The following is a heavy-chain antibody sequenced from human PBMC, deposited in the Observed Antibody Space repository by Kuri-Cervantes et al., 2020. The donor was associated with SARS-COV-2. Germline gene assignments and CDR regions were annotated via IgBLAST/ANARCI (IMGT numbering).Heavy chain of an antibody. CDR1: GGSISSGDYY. D-gene: IGHD3-10*01. Sequence: SETLSLTCTVSGGSISSGDYYWSWIRRPPGKGLEWIGYIYYSGSTYYNPSLKSRVTISVDTSKNQFSLKLSSVTAADTAVYYCARRGLRYYGSGSLTTFDYWGQGTLVTVSS. CDR2: IYYSGST. CDR3: ARRGLRYYGSGSLTTFDY. J-gene: IGHJ4*02. V-gene: IGHV4-30-4*01.